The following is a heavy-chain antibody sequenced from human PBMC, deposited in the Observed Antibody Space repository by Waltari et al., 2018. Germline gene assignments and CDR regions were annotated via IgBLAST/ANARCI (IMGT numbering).Heavy chain of an antibody. CDR1: GGSISSRSYY. D-gene: IGHD4-17*01. CDR3: AGLSITTVTRLEFRDFDY. Sequence: QLQLQESGPGLVKPSETLSLTCTVSGGSISSRSYYWGWIRPPPGKGLEWIGSIYYSGSTYYNPSLKSRVTISVDTSKNQFSLKLSSVTAADTAVYYCAGLSITTVTRLEFRDFDYWGQGTLVTVSS. J-gene: IGHJ4*02. V-gene: IGHV4-39*01. CDR2: IYYSGST.